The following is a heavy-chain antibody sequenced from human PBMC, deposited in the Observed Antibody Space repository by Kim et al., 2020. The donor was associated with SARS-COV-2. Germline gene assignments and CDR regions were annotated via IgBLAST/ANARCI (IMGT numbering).Heavy chain of an antibody. CDR2: FDPEDGET. Sequence: ASVKVSCKVSGYTLTELSMHWVRQAPGKGLEWMGGFDPEDGETIYAQKFQGRVTMTEDTSTDTAYMELSSLRSEDTAVYYCATDLAARQIPYDAFDIWGQGTMVTVSS. J-gene: IGHJ3*02. CDR3: ATDLAARQIPYDAFDI. V-gene: IGHV1-24*01. D-gene: IGHD6-6*01. CDR1: GYTLTELS.